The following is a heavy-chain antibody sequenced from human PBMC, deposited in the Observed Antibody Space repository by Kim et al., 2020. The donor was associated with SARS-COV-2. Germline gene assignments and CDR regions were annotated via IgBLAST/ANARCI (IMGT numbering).Heavy chain of an antibody. CDR1: GGSFSGYY. Sequence: SETLSLTCAVYGGSFSGYYWSWIRQPPGKGLEWIGEINHSGSTNYNPSLKSRVTISVDTSKNQFSLKLSSVTAADTAVYYCARRTQYPLILNWFDPWGQG. CDR2: INHSGST. J-gene: IGHJ5*02. V-gene: IGHV4-34*01. CDR3: ARRTQYPLILNWFDP. D-gene: IGHD2-8*01.